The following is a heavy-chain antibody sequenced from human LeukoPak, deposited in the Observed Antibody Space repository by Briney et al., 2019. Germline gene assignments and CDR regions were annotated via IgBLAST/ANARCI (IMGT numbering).Heavy chain of an antibody. Sequence: SETLSLTCAVYGVSFSGYYWSWIRQPPGKGLEWIGEINHSGSTNYNPSLKSRVTISVDTSKNQFSPKLSSVTAADTAVYYCARLTSYYDFWSGYYSPDYWGQGTLVTVSS. D-gene: IGHD3-3*01. CDR2: INHSGST. J-gene: IGHJ4*02. CDR1: GVSFSGYY. CDR3: ARLTSYYDFWSGYYSPDY. V-gene: IGHV4-34*01.